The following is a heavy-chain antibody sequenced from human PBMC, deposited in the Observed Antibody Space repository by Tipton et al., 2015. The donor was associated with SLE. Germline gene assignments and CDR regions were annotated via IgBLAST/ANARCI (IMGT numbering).Heavy chain of an antibody. V-gene: IGHV4-34*01. CDR2: INHSGTT. J-gene: IGHJ4*02. CDR1: GGSFSGYY. CDR3: ARGFYYDFWSVYFFDY. D-gene: IGHD3-3*01. Sequence: TLSLTCAVYGGSFSGYYWSWIRQPPGKGLEWIGEINHSGTTNCNPSLKSRVTISVDTSKNQFSLKLSSVTAADTAVYYCARGFYYDFWSVYFFDYWGQGTLVSVSS.